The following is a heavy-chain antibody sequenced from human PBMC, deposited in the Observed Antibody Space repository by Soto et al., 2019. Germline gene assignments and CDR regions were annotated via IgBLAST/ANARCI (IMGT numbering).Heavy chain of an antibody. CDR3: AKDRGSSSWYDKGYFDY. J-gene: IGHJ4*02. CDR1: GFTFSSYA. V-gene: IGHV3-23*01. D-gene: IGHD6-13*01. Sequence: GGSLILSCAASGFTFSSYAMSWVRQAPGKGLEWVSAISGSGGSTYYADSVKGRFTISRDNSKNTLYLQMNSLRAEDTAVYYCAKDRGSSSWYDKGYFDYWGQGTLVTVSS. CDR2: ISGSGGST.